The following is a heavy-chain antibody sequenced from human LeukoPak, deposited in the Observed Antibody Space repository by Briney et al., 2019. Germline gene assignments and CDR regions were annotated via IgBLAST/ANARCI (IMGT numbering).Heavy chain of an antibody. CDR2: ISSSSSYI. CDR3: ARMMIYEPNEYGEYEGKAFDI. CDR1: GFTFSSYS. V-gene: IGHV3-21*01. Sequence: PGGSLRLSCAASGFTFSSYSMNWVRQAPGKGLEWVSSISSSSSYIYYADSVKGRFTISRDNAKDSLYLQMNSLRAEDTAVYYCARMMIYEPNEYGEYEGKAFDIWGQGTMVTVSS. J-gene: IGHJ3*02. D-gene: IGHD4-17*01.